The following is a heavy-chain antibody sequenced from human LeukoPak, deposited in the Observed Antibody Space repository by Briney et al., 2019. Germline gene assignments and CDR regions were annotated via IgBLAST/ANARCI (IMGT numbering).Heavy chain of an antibody. CDR3: ARQRAGGIFDY. Sequence: ASVKVSCKASGYTFTGYWMHWVRQAPGQGLEWMGWVNPNSGGTNYAQKFRGRVTMTRDTSTSTVYMELSSLRSEDTAVYYCARQRAGGIFDYWGQGTLVTVSS. CDR1: GYTFTGYW. V-gene: IGHV1-2*02. CDR2: VNPNSGGT. J-gene: IGHJ4*02. D-gene: IGHD3-16*01.